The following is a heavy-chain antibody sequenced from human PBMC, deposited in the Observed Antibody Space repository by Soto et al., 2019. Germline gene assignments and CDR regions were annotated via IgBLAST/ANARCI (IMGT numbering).Heavy chain of an antibody. CDR2: IYYSGST. J-gene: IGHJ4*02. CDR1: GGSISSSGYY. V-gene: IGHV4-39*02. D-gene: IGHD6-19*01. Sequence: SETLSLTCTVSGGSISSSGYYWGWIRQPPGKGLEWIGSIYYSGSTYYNPSLKSRVTISVDTSKNHFSLKLTSLTAADTAVYYCARKRSSGWYFDYWAQGTLVTVSS. CDR3: ARKRSSGWYFDY.